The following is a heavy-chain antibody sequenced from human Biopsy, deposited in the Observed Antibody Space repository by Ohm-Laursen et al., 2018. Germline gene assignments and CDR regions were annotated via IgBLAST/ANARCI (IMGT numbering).Heavy chain of an antibody. V-gene: IGHV1-69*13. Sequence: SVKVSCKAPGGTFSNYGVNWVRQAPGQGLEWLGGNIPILGTGNYAQKFQDRVTVAADPSTSTATMELRSLRSDDTAVYYCAIDGNDFLTDYLKIDQWGQGTLVTVSS. CDR1: GGTFSNYG. CDR2: NIPILGTG. CDR3: AIDGNDFLTDYLKIDQ. D-gene: IGHD3-9*01. J-gene: IGHJ4*02.